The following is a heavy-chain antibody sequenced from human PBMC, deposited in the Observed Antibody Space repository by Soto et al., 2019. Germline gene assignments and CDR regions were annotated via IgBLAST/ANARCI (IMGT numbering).Heavy chain of an antibody. Sequence: QVQLVQSGAEVKKPGSSVKVSCKTSGGTFRTSAISWVRQAPGQGLEWMGGIMPVFPTPDYAQKFQGRVTITADESTGTAYMELSSLPSEDTAVYYCARDKDRQQLGGNYYYIMDVWGQGTTVTVSS. D-gene: IGHD3-3*02. CDR1: GGTFRTSA. V-gene: IGHV1-69*12. CDR2: IMPVFPTP. CDR3: ARDKDRQQLGGNYYYIMDV. J-gene: IGHJ6*01.